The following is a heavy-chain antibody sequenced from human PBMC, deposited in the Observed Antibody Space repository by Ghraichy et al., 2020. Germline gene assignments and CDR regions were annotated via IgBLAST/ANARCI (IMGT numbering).Heavy chain of an antibody. J-gene: IGHJ3*02. CDR3: ARDLREAVAGGGHDAFDI. V-gene: IGHV3-30*04. D-gene: IGHD6-19*01. CDR1: GFTFSSYA. Sequence: GGSLRLSCAASGFTFSSYAMHWVRQAPGKGLEWVAVISYDGSNKYYADSVKGRFTISRDNSKNTLYLQMNSLRAEDTAVYYCARDLREAVAGGGHDAFDIWGQGTMVTVSS. CDR2: ISYDGSNK.